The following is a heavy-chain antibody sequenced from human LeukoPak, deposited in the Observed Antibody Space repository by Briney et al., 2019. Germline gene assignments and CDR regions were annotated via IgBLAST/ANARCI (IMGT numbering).Heavy chain of an antibody. J-gene: IGHJ5*02. CDR1: GGSISSGDYY. Sequence: SQTLSLTCTVSGGSISSGDYYWSWIRQPPGKGLEWIGYIYYSGSTYYNPSLKSRVTISVDTSKNQFSLKLSSVTAADTAVYYCARDGGYSYPNWFDPWGQGTLVTVSS. CDR2: IYYSGST. D-gene: IGHD5-18*01. V-gene: IGHV4-30-4*01. CDR3: ARDGGYSYPNWFDP.